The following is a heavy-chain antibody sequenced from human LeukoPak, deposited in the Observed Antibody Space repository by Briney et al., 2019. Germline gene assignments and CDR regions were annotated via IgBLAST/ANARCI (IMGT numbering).Heavy chain of an antibody. CDR2: ISSSSSTI. V-gene: IGHV3-48*01. J-gene: IGHJ5*02. CDR3: ARAGYSYGYMFDP. Sequence: GGSLRLSCVASGFTFSNAWMSWVRQAPGKGLEWVSYISSSSSTIYYADSVKGRFTISRDNAKNSLYLQMNSLRAEDTAVYYCARAGYSYGYMFDPWGQGTLVTVSS. D-gene: IGHD5-18*01. CDR1: GFTFSNAW.